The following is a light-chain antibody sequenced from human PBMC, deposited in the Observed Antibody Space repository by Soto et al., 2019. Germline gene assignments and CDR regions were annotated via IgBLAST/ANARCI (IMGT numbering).Light chain of an antibody. CDR3: SPYTSSSTYV. Sequence: QSALTQPPSVSGSPGQSVAISCTGTSSDVGSSNGVSWYQQPPGTAPKLMIYDVSNRPSGVPDRFSGSKSGNTASLTISGLQAEDEADYYCSPYTSSSTYVFGTGTKVPVL. CDR1: SSDVGSSNG. J-gene: IGLJ1*01. CDR2: DVS. V-gene: IGLV2-18*02.